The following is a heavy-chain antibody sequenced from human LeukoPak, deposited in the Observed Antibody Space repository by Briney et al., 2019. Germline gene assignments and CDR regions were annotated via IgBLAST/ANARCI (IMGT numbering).Heavy chain of an antibody. D-gene: IGHD3-9*01. J-gene: IGHJ4*02. V-gene: IGHV4-30-4*08. Sequence: PSETLSLTCTVSGGSISSGGYYWSWIRQHPGKGLEWIGYIYYSGSTYYNPSLKSRVTISVDTSKNQFSLKLSSVTAADAAVYYCARVRILTGWSIDYWGQGTLVTVSS. CDR3: ARVRILTGWSIDY. CDR2: IYYSGST. CDR1: GGSISSGGYY.